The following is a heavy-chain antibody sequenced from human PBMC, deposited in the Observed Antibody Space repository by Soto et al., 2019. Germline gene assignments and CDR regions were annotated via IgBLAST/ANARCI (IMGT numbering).Heavy chain of an antibody. CDR3: ARRFLEWLPNNWFDP. CDR1: GGSISSGDYY. J-gene: IGHJ5*02. Sequence: QVQLQESGPGLVKPSQTLSLTCTVSGGSISSGDYYWSWIRQPPGKGLEWIGYIYYSGSTYDNPSLKSRVTISVDTSKNQFSLKLSSVTAADTAVYYCARRFLEWLPNNWFDPWGQGTLVTVSS. D-gene: IGHD3-3*01. CDR2: IYYSGST. V-gene: IGHV4-30-4*01.